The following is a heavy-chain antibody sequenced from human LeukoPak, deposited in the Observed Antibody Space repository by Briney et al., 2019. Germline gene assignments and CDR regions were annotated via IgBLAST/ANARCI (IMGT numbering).Heavy chain of an antibody. V-gene: IGHV3-23*01. CDR2: ISGSGGST. CDR3: ATIVGVVIDYHYMDV. Sequence: GGSLRLSCAASGFTFSSYAMSWVRQAPGKGLEWVSAISGSGGSTYYADSVRGRFTISRDNSKNTLYLQMNSLRAEDTAVFYCATIVGVVIDYHYMDVWGKGTTVTVSS. D-gene: IGHD3-3*01. CDR1: GFTFSSYA. J-gene: IGHJ6*03.